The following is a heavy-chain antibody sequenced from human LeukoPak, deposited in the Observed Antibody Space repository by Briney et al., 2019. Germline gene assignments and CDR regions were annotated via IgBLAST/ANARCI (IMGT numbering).Heavy chain of an antibody. V-gene: IGHV3-53*01. Sequence: GGSLRLSCAVSGFTVSSYYMTWVRQAPGKGLEWVSLIYSGGLTCYADSVQGRFTISRDDSRNSVYLHLNSLRAEDTAVYYCARDARKVGSGLDYWGQGALVTVSS. J-gene: IGHJ4*02. CDR1: GFTVSSYY. CDR3: ARDARKVGSGLDY. CDR2: IYSGGLT. D-gene: IGHD1-26*01.